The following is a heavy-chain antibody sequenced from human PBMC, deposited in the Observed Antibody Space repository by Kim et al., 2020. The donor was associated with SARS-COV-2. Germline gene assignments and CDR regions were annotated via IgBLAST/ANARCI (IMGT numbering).Heavy chain of an antibody. D-gene: IGHD3-3*01. V-gene: IGHV4-4*02. CDR2: IYHSGRT. J-gene: IGHJ6*02. Sequence: SETLSLTCAVSGGSISSSNWWSWVRQPPGKELEWIGEIYHSGRTNYNPSLKSRVTISVDKSKNQFSLKLSSVTAADTAVYYCARDRPVYYDFWGGRKLGGGYYYGMCVWGQGTTVTDSS. CDR3: ARDRPVYYDFWGGRKLGGGYYYGMCV. CDR1: GGSISSSNW.